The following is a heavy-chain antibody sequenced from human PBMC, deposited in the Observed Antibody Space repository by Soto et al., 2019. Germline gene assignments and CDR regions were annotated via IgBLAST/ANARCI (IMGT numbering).Heavy chain of an antibody. J-gene: IGHJ6*02. CDR2: IYYSGST. CDR3: AREAGYYGMDV. CDR1: GGSISSYY. V-gene: IGHV4-59*01. Sequence: QVQLQESGPGLVKPSETLSLTCTVSGGSISSYYWSWIRQPPGKGLEWIGYIYYSGSTNYNPSLKTRLTLSVDTSKNQFSLKLSSVTAADTAVYYCAREAGYYGMDVWGQGTTVTVSS.